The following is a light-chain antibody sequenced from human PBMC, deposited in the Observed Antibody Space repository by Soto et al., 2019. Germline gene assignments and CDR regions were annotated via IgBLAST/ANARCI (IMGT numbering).Light chain of an antibody. J-gene: IGKJ5*01. CDR2: GAS. CDR3: QQRSNWIT. V-gene: IGKV3-11*01. CDR1: QSVSSY. Sequence: DIVLTQSPATLSLSPGERATLSCWASQSVSSYLAWYQQKPGQAPRLLIYGASSRATGIPARFSGSGSGTAFTLTIRRVEPEDFAVYHCQQRSNWITFGQGTQLEIK.